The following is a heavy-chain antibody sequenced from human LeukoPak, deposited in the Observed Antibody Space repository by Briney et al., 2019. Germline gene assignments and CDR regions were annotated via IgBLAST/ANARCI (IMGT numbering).Heavy chain of an antibody. J-gene: IGHJ4*02. V-gene: IGHV4-39*01. CDR1: GGSISSSSYY. CDR3: ATQRRSGWYPLDY. D-gene: IGHD6-19*01. CDR2: IYYSGST. Sequence: SETLSLTCTVSGGSISSSSYYWGWIRQPPGKGLEWIGSIYYSGSTYYNPSLKSRVTISVDTSKNQFSLKLSSVTAADTAVYYCATQRRSGWYPLDYWGQGTLVTVSS.